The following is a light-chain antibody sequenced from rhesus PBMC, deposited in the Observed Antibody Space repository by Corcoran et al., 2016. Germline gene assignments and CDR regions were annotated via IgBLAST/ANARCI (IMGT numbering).Light chain of an antibody. CDR1: SSDIGGYNY. J-gene: IGLJ1*01. CDR3: SSYAGSNTYS. Sequence: QAALTQPPSVSGSPGQSVTISCTGTSSDIGGYNYVSWYQQHPGKAPKLMIYDVSKRPSGVSDRFSCSKSGNTASLTISGLQAEDEADYYCSSYAGSNTYSFGAGTRLTVL. V-gene: IGLV2-23*01. CDR2: DVS.